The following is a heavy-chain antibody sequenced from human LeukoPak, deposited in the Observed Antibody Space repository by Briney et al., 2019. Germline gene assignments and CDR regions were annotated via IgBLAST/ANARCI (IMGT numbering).Heavy chain of an antibody. CDR2: IYTSGST. CDR1: GGSISSYY. CDR3: ARVRTYYDILTAEGDAFDI. J-gene: IGHJ3*02. V-gene: IGHV4-4*07. Sequence: SETLSLTCTVSGGSISSYYWSWIRQPAGKGREWIGRIYTSGSTNHNPSLKSRVTMSVDTSKNQFSLKLSSVTAADTAVYYCARVRTYYDILTAEGDAFDIWGQGTMVTVSS. D-gene: IGHD3-9*01.